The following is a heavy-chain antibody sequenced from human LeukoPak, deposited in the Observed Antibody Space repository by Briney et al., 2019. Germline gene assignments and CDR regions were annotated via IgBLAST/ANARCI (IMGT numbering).Heavy chain of an antibody. CDR2: ISYDGSNK. J-gene: IGHJ4*02. V-gene: IGHV3-30-3*01. CDR1: GFTFSSYA. D-gene: IGHD1-26*01. Sequence: HPGGSLRLSCAASGFTFSSYAMHWVRQAPGKGLEWVAVISYDGSNKYYADSVKGRFTISRDNSKNTLYLQMNSLRAEDTAVYYCARELGSTWDFDYWGQGTLVTVSS. CDR3: ARELGSTWDFDY.